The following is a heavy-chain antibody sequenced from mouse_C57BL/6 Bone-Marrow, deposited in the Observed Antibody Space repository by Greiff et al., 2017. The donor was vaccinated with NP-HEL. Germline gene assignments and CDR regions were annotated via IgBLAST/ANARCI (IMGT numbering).Heavy chain of an antibody. D-gene: IGHD2-1*01. CDR3: ARDSYGNYCLFDY. Sequence: QVQLQQPGAELVMPGASVKLSCKASGYTFTSYWMHWVKQRPGQGLEWIGEIDPSDSYTNYNQKFKGKSTLTVDKSSSTAYMQLSSLTSEDSAVYYCARDSYGNYCLFDYRGQGTTLTVSS. CDR2: IDPSDSYT. V-gene: IGHV1-69*01. J-gene: IGHJ2*01. CDR1: GYTFTSYW.